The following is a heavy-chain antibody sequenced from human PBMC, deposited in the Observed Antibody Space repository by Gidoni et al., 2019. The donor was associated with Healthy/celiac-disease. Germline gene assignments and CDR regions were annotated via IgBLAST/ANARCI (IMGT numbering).Heavy chain of an antibody. V-gene: IGHV1-2*02. J-gene: IGHJ4*02. Sequence: QVQLLTSGAEEKKPGSSGKVSGKASGYTFNGYDMHWARQAPGQGLECMGWINPTSGVTNYAQQFQGRVTMTSDTSISTAYIELSRLRSDDTAVYYCSRDRYSSPPRYWGQGTLVTGSS. D-gene: IGHD6-13*01. CDR1: GYTFNGYD. CDR2: INPTSGVT. CDR3: SRDRYSSPPRY.